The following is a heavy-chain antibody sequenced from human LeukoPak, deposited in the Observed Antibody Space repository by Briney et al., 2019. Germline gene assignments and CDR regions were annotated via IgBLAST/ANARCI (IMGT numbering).Heavy chain of an antibody. CDR3: AKRSEIVLTYYYDSSGSMPYFDY. CDR1: GFTFSSHA. Sequence: QPGRSLRLSCAASGFTFSSHAMNWVRQAPGKGLEWVAFIRYDGSNKYYADSVKGRFTISRDNSKNTLYLQMNSLRAEDTAVYYCAKRSEIVLTYYYDSSGSMPYFDYWGQGTLVTVSS. V-gene: IGHV3-30*02. D-gene: IGHD3-22*01. J-gene: IGHJ4*02. CDR2: IRYDGSNK.